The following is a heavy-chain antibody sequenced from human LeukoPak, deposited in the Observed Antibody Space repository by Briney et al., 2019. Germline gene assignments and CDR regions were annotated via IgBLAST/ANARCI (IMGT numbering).Heavy chain of an antibody. CDR1: GFTFSSFA. J-gene: IGHJ5*02. CDR3: AKDRYCSSSSCRAWGFDP. Sequence: PGGSLRLSCAASGFTFSSFAMSWVRQAPGKGLEWVSTISGSGGSTYYADSVKGRFTISRDNSKNTLYLQMNSLGAEDTAVYYCAKDRYCSSSSCRAWGFDPWGQGTLVTVSS. CDR2: ISGSGGST. D-gene: IGHD2-2*01. V-gene: IGHV3-23*01.